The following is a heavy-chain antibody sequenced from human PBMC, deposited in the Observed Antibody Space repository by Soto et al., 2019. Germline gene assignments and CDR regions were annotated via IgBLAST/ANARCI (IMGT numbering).Heavy chain of an antibody. CDR1: GYTFTSYG. CDR3: ARDRLGSNGDY. Sequence: ASVKVSCKASGYTFTSYGISWVRQAPGQGLEWMGWISAYNDNINYAQNFQGRVTMTTDTSTSTAYMELRSLRSDDTAVYYCARDRLGSNGDYWGRGTLVTVSS. CDR2: ISAYNDNI. J-gene: IGHJ4*02. V-gene: IGHV1-18*04. D-gene: IGHD1-1*01.